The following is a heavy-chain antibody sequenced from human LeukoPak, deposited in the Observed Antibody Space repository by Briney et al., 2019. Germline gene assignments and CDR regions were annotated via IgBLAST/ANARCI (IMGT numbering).Heavy chain of an antibody. D-gene: IGHD1-26*01. CDR1: GFTFSSYW. J-gene: IGHJ4*02. Sequence: GGSLRLSCAASGFTFSSYWMHWVRQAPGKGLVWVSRINSDGSSTSYADSVKGRFTISRDNAKNTLYPQMNSLRAEDTAVYYCARGPWELLNYFDYWGQGTLVTVSS. CDR2: INSDGSST. V-gene: IGHV3-74*01. CDR3: ARGPWELLNYFDY.